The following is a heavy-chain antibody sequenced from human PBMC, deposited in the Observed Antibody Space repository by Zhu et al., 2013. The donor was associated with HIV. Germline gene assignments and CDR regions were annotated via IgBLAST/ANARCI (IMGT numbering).Heavy chain of an antibody. Sequence: QLQLVQSGAEVKRPGSSVKISCQASGGSLKYTAVSFIRQAPGQGLEWMGSIIPVFDTPKYGRFFQGRVTISADTSKTTVFMELTDLRVDDTAVFYCARGGAHVVLSAGNFDVWGPGTLVTV. CDR3: ARGGAHVVLSAGNFDV. V-gene: IGHV1-69*06. CDR2: IIPVFDTP. CDR1: GGSLKYTA. D-gene: IGHD3-10*01. J-gene: IGHJ3*01.